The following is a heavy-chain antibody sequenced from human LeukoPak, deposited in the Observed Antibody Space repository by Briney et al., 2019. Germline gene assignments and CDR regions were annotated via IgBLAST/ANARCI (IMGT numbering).Heavy chain of an antibody. Sequence: GRSLRLSCAASGFTFSSYGMNWFRKAPGKGLDWVPVINWNGGSTGYADSVKGRFTISRDNAKNSLYLQMNSLRAEDTALYHCARLGSSGWYGWFDPWGQGALVTVSS. CDR2: INWNGGST. CDR3: ARLGSSGWYGWFDP. V-gene: IGHV3-20*01. CDR1: GFTFSSYG. D-gene: IGHD6-19*01. J-gene: IGHJ5*02.